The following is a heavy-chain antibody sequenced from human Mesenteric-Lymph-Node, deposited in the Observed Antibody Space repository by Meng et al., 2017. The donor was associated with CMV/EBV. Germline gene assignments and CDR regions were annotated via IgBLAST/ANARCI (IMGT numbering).Heavy chain of an antibody. V-gene: IGHV1-3*01. Sequence: SCKESGYTFTSYAMHWVRQAPGQRLEWMGWINAGNGNTKYSQKFQGRVTITRDTSASTAYMELSSLRSEDTAVYYCARGIYSGYDYGYWGQGTLVTVSS. CDR1: GYTFTSYA. CDR3: ARGIYSGYDYGY. D-gene: IGHD5-12*01. CDR2: INAGNGNT. J-gene: IGHJ4*02.